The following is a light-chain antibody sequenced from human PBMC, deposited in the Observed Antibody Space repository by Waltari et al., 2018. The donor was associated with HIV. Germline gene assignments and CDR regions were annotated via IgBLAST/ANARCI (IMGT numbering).Light chain of an antibody. Sequence: QSALTQPASVSGSPGQSITISCTGTLSGVGRYDHVSWYQQHPGKAPKLMIYEVSNRPSGVSNRFSGSKSGNTASLTISVLQAEDEAHYYCGSYVSTNTWVFGGGTKLTVL. CDR3: GSYVSTNTWV. CDR2: EVS. V-gene: IGLV2-14*01. CDR1: LSGVGRYDH. J-gene: IGLJ3*02.